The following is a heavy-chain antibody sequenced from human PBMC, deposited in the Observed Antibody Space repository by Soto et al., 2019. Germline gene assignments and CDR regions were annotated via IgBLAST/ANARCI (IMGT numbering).Heavy chain of an antibody. J-gene: IGHJ5*02. Sequence: SGKVSCKASGFSFLSFAVQWVRQTRGQRLEWIGSVVVATGNTVYSPKFQDRATITGDMSTNIAYMYLGSLTSEDTAIYYCAATDFPRPVGGPSGQRPLVTVSP. CDR1: GFSFLSFA. D-gene: IGHD3-3*01. V-gene: IGHV1-58*01. CDR2: VVVATGNT. CDR3: AATDFPRPVGGP.